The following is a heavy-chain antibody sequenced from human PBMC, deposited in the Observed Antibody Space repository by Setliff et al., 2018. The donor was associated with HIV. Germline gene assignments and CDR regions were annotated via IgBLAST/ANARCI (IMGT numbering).Heavy chain of an antibody. CDR2: INAGNGNT. V-gene: IGHV1-3*01. J-gene: IGHJ6*02. CDR1: GYTFTSYA. CDR3: ARDGKYYDINECHDYYYYCMDV. D-gene: IGHD3-22*01. Sequence: ASVKVSCKASGYTFTSYAMHWVRQAPGQRLEWMGWINAGNGNTKYSQKFQGRVTITRDTSASTAYMELSSLRSEDTAVYYCARDGKYYDINECHDYYYYCMDVWGQGTTVTVSS.